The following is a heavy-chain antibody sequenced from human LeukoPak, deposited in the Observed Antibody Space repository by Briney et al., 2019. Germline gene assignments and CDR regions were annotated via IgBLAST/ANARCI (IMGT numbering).Heavy chain of an antibody. J-gene: IGHJ4*02. CDR3: ARDGSD. Sequence: GRSRRLSCAASGFTFSSYAMHWVRQAPGKGLEWVAVISYDGSNKYYADSVKGRFTISRDNSKNTLYLQMNSLRAEDTAVYYCARDGSDWGQGTLVTVSS. V-gene: IGHV3-30-3*01. CDR1: GFTFSSYA. CDR2: ISYDGSNK.